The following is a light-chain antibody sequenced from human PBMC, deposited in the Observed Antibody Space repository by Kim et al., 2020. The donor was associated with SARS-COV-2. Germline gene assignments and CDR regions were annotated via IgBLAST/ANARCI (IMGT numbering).Light chain of an antibody. J-gene: IGKJ1*01. CDR2: AAS. CDR3: QKYNGAPWT. V-gene: IGKV1-27*01. Sequence: ASVGHRVTITCRASQGISHDLAWYQQKPGKVPKLLIFAASALHSGVPSRFSGSGSGTDFTLTISSLQPEDVATYYCQKYNGAPWTFGQGTKVDIK. CDR1: QGISHD.